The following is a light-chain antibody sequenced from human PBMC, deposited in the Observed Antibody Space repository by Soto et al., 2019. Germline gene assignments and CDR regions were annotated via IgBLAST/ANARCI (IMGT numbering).Light chain of an antibody. Sequence: IQMTQSPSCLCASMVDIFTISFRASQGIRNYLAWYQQKPGKVPKLLIYAASTFHSGVPSRFSGSGSGTDFTLTISTLQPEDVATYYCQKYDSVPLTFGGGTKVDIK. CDR2: AAS. CDR3: QKYDSVPLT. CDR1: QGIRNY. V-gene: IGKV1-27*01. J-gene: IGKJ4*01.